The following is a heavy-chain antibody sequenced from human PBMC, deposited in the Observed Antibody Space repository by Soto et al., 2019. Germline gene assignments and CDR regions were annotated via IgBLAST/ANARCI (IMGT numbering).Heavy chain of an antibody. D-gene: IGHD3-10*01. CDR3: ARGTGSRSYLIDY. V-gene: IGHV4-59*01. CDR1: GGSISSYY. CDR2: IYYSVST. Sequence: SETLSLTCTVSGGSISSYYWSRIRQPPGKGLEWIGYIYYSVSTNYNPSLKSRVTINGDTSANTAYMELSSLVSEDTAVYYCARGTGSRSYLIDYWGQGTVVTVSS. J-gene: IGHJ4*02.